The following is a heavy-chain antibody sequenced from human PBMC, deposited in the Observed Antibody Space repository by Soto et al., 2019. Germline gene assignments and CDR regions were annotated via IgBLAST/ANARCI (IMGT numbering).Heavy chain of an antibody. CDR1: GFTFSSYW. CDR2: INSGGSTT. J-gene: IGHJ5*02. V-gene: IGHV3-74*01. CDR3: AARIPPSWFDP. Sequence: GGSLRLSCEASGFTFSSYWMHWVRQAPGEGLVWVSHINSGGSTTDYADSVRGRFTISRDNAKNTLYLQMNSLGAEDTAVYYCAARIPPSWFDPWGQGTLVTVSS.